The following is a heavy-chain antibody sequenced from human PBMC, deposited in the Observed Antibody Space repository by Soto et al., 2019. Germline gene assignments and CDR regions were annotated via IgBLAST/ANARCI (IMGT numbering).Heavy chain of an antibody. CDR1: GYTFTSYG. V-gene: IGHV1-18*01. Sequence: QVQLVQSGAEVKKPGASVKVSCKASGYTFTSYGISWVRQAPGQGLEWMGWISAYNGNTNYAQKLQGRVTMTTATSTSTAYMELRSLISDDTAVYYCARGELYSSSWSSYYYYGMDVWGQGTTVTVSS. CDR3: ARGELYSSSWSSYYYYGMDV. CDR2: ISAYNGNT. J-gene: IGHJ6*02. D-gene: IGHD6-13*01.